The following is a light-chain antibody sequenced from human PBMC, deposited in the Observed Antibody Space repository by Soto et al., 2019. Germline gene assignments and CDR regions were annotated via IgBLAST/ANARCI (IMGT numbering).Light chain of an antibody. J-gene: IGLJ1*01. CDR2: DVS. CDR1: SSDVGGNKY. V-gene: IGLV2-14*03. CDR3: GAFTGDTYV. Sequence: QSVLTQPASVSGSPGQSITISCTGTSSDVGGNKYVSWYQHYPGKAPKLMICDVSNRPSGVSNRFSGSKSGNTASLTISGHQAEDEADYYSGAFTGDTYVFGTGTKVTVL.